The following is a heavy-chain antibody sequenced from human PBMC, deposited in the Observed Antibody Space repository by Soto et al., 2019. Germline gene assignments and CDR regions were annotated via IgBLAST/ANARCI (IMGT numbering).Heavy chain of an antibody. CDR2: IYYSGST. J-gene: IGHJ5*02. D-gene: IGHD3-3*02. CDR3: ARDRAGHFWFDP. CDR1: GGSISSGGYY. V-gene: IGHV4-31*03. Sequence: QVQLQESGPGLVKPSQTLSLTCTVSGGSISSGGYYWSWIRQHPGKGLEWIGYIYYSGSTYYNPSLKSRVTISVDTSKSQFSLKLSSVTAADTAVYYCARDRAGHFWFDPWGQGTLVTVSS.